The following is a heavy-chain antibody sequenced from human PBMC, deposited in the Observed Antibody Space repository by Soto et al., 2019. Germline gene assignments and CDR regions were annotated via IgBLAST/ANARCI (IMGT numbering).Heavy chain of an antibody. CDR2: ISGSGGST. D-gene: IGHD1-26*01. CDR3: AKDSPYSASYKEDGFDI. Sequence: PGGSLRLSCEVSGFTFSSYAMSWVRQAPGRGLEWASSISGSGGSTYHADSVNGRFTISRDNSKNTVFLQMNSLRAEDTAVYYCAKDSPYSASYKEDGFDIWGQGSLVTVSS. V-gene: IGHV3-23*01. J-gene: IGHJ3*02. CDR1: GFTFSSYA.